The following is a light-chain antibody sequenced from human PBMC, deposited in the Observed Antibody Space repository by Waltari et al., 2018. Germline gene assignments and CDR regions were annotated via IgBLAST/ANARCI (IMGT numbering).Light chain of an antibody. Sequence: DIQMTQSPSSLSASVGDSVTIPCRPSETVSTYLNWYQQKPGKAPKVLIYAASSLQSGVPSRFSGSGSGTDFTLTISSLQPEDFATYYCQQTYRSPITFGQGTRLEIK. V-gene: IGKV1-39*01. CDR2: AAS. J-gene: IGKJ5*01. CDR1: ETVSTY. CDR3: QQTYRSPIT.